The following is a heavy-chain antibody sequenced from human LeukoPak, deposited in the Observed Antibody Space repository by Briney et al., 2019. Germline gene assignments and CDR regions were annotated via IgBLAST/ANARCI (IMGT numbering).Heavy chain of an antibody. V-gene: IGHV3-48*01. J-gene: IGHJ4*02. Sequence: PGGSLRLSCAASGFTFSSDSINWVRQAPGKGLEWVSYISSSSSTIYYADSVKGRFTISRDNAKNSLYLQMNSLRAEDTAVYYCARGLLRYFDRWGQGTLVTVSS. CDR2: ISSSSSTI. CDR1: GFTFSSDS. CDR3: ARGLLRYFDR. D-gene: IGHD3-9*01.